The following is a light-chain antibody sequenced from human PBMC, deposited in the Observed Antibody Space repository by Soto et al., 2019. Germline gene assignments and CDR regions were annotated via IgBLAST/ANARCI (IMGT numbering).Light chain of an antibody. Sequence: QYALTQPASVSGSPGQSITISCTGTSDDVGAYNYVSWYQQYPGKAPKLLISEVTYRPSGVSYRFSGSKSGNTASLTISGLQAEDEADYYCTSYTTSVTWVFGGGTKLTVL. CDR2: EVT. CDR1: SDDVGAYNY. J-gene: IGLJ3*02. V-gene: IGLV2-14*01. CDR3: TSYTTSVTWV.